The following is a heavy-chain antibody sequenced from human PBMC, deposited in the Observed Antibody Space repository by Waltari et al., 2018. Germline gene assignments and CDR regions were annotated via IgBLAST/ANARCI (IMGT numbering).Heavy chain of an antibody. D-gene: IGHD2-8*01. J-gene: IGHJ6*02. Sequence: VRLQESGPGLVKPSETLSLICTVSGASVSSDYWSWIRQPAGKGLEWIGRIYSSGNTNYSPSLRGRLTISVDTSKNQVSLRLTSVTAADSAVYYCARDKMLLRTMDVWGQGTTVVVSS. CDR3: ARDKMLLRTMDV. V-gene: IGHV4-4*07. CDR2: IYSSGNT. CDR1: GASVSSDY.